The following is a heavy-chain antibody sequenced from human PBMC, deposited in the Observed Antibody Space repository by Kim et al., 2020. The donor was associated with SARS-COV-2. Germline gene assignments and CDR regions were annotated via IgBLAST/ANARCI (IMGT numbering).Heavy chain of an antibody. V-gene: IGHV3-30*01. Sequence: AGSVKARFTISRDNSKNTLYLQMNSLRAEDTAVYYCARDFAMSPRGPLDYWGQGTLVTVSS. D-gene: IGHD2-2*01. J-gene: IGHJ4*02. CDR3: ARDFAMSPRGPLDY.